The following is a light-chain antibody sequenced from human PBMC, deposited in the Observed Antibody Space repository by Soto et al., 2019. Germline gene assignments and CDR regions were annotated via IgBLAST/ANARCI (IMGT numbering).Light chain of an antibody. CDR3: GTWDTSLTVYV. CDR2: DNN. J-gene: IGLJ1*01. V-gene: IGLV1-51*01. CDR1: SSNIGNNY. Sequence: QSVLTQPPSVSAAPGQKVTISCSGSSSNIGNNYVSWYQQLPGTAPKLLIYDNNQRPSGIPDRFSGSKSGASPTLGITGLQTGDEADYYCGTWDTSLTVYVFGHGTKVTVL.